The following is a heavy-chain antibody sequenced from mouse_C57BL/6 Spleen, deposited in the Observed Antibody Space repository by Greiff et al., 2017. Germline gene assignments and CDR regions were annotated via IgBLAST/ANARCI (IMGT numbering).Heavy chain of an antibody. Sequence: EVQLQESGPELVKPGASVKISCKASGYSFTGYYMNWVKQSPEKSLEWIGEINPSTGGTTYNQKFKAKATLTVDKSSSTAYMQLKSLTSEDSAVYYCATNGYYSDYWGQGTTLTVSS. CDR1: GYSFTGYY. V-gene: IGHV1-42*01. CDR2: INPSTGGT. CDR3: ATNGYYSDY. D-gene: IGHD2-2*01. J-gene: IGHJ2*01.